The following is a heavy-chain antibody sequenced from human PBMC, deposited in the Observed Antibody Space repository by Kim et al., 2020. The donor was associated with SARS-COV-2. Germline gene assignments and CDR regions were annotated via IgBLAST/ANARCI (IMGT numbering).Heavy chain of an antibody. D-gene: IGHD1-26*01. CDR2: IYYRGNT. CDR3: ARLWEQRGNAFDI. Sequence: SETLSLTCTVSGGSIRSSSYYWGWIRQPPGKGLEWIGSIYYRGNTYYNPSLKSRVTISVYTSRNQFSLRLNSVTAADTAVYYCARLWEQRGNAFDIWGQGTLVTVSS. V-gene: IGHV4-39*01. CDR1: GGSIRSSSYY. J-gene: IGHJ3*02.